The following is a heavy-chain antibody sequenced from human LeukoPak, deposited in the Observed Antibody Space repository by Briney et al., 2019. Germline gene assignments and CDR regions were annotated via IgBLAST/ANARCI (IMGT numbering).Heavy chain of an antibody. J-gene: IGHJ4*02. CDR2: ISSSSSYI. Sequence: GGSLRLSCAASGFTFSSYSMNWVRQAPGKGLEWVSSISSSSSYIYYADSVKGRFTISRDNAKNSLYLQMNSLRAEDTAVYYCASIVVVVAATLWGQGTLVTVSS. CDR3: ASIVVVVAATL. CDR1: GFTFSSYS. D-gene: IGHD2-15*01. V-gene: IGHV3-21*01.